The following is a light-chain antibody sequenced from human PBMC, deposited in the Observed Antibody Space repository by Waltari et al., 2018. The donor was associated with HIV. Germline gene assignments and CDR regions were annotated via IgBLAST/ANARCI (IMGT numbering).Light chain of an antibody. CDR3: HQHNYSTRS. CDR2: GAS. Sequence: VMTQSPATLSVSPGGSATISCRTSDSIGNNLIWYQQRPGQAPRVLIYGASTRAPGIPGRITGSGSGTEFTLTINNRQPEDTAVYYCHQHNYSTRSCGQGTRVDLK. CDR1: DSIGNN. J-gene: IGKJ1*01. V-gene: IGKV3-15*01.